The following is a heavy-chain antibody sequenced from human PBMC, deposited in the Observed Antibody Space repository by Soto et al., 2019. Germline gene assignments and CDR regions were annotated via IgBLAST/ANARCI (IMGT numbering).Heavy chain of an antibody. V-gene: IGHV4-61*01. J-gene: IGHJ5*02. CDR1: GGSVSSGSYY. CDR2: IYYSGST. Sequence: PSETLSLTCTVAGGSVSSGSYYWSWIQQPPGKGLEWIGYIYYSGSTNYNPSLKSRVTISVDTSKNQFSLKLSSVTAADTAVYYCARVEGAHNWFDPWGQGTLVTVSS. CDR3: ARVEGAHNWFDP.